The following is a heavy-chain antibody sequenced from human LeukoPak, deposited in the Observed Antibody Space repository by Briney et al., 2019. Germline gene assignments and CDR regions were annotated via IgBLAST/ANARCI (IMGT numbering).Heavy chain of an antibody. D-gene: IGHD3-22*01. CDR1: GYTFTIFD. CDR3: ARSLGRITMIVVVAGAFDI. J-gene: IGHJ3*02. CDR2: INPKTGDT. Sequence: ASVKVSCKASGYTFTIFDINWVRQAPGQGLEWVGWINPKTGDTVYAQNFQGRVTMTRDTSIGTAYMELNSLRSEDTAVYYCARSLGRITMIVVVAGAFDIWGQGTMVTVSS. V-gene: IGHV1-8*01.